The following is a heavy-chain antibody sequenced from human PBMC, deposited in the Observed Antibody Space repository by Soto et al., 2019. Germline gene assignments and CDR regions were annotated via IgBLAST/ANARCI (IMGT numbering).Heavy chain of an antibody. CDR2: ISSSGTI. V-gene: IGHV3-21*01. J-gene: IGHJ4*02. Sequence: EVQLVESGGGLVKPGGSLRLSCAASGFTFSSYSMNWVRQAPGKGLEWVSSISSSGTIYYAASVKGRFIISRDNAKNSLYLQMNSLRDEDTAVYYCARGGVTTIFGDSWGQGTLVTVSS. CDR3: ARGGVTTIFGDS. CDR1: GFTFSSYS. D-gene: IGHD5-12*01.